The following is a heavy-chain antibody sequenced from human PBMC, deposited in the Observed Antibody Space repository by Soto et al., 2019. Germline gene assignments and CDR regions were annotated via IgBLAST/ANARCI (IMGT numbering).Heavy chain of an antibody. J-gene: IGHJ4*02. V-gene: IGHV3-23*01. CDR3: AGHGGYSY. Sequence: GGSLSLSCAATGFTLRTNGMSWVRQAPGKGLEWVSSFSGSGDDTWYADSLKGRFTISRDNSKNPVYLQMNSLRAEDTALYYCAGHGGYSYLGQGTLVTVSS. CDR1: GFTLRTNG. D-gene: IGHD4-17*01. CDR2: FSGSGDDT.